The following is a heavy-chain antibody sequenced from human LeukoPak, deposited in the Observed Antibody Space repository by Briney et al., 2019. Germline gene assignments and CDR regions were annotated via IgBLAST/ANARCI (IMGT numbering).Heavy chain of an antibody. V-gene: IGHV3-21*01. D-gene: IGHD6-13*01. CDR3: ARGKGTYSSPNWGFEY. CDR2: ISSSSSYI. Sequence: SGGSLRLSCAASGFTFSSYSMNWVRQAPGKGLEWVSSISSSSSYIYYADSVKGRFTISRDNTKNSLYLQMNSMRAADTAVYYCARGKGTYSSPNWGFEYWGQGGLVIVSS. J-gene: IGHJ4*02. CDR1: GFTFSSYS.